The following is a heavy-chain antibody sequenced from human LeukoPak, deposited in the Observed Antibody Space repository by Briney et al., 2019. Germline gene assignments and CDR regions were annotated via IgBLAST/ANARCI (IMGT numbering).Heavy chain of an antibody. V-gene: IGHV1-69*13. Sequence: SVKVSCKASGGTFSSYAISWVRQAPGQGLEWMGGIIPIFGTANYAQKFQGRVTITADESTSAAYMKLSSLRSEDTAVYYCARAIAAHDAFDIWGQGTMVTVSS. CDR2: IIPIFGTA. D-gene: IGHD6-13*01. CDR3: ARAIAAHDAFDI. J-gene: IGHJ3*02. CDR1: GGTFSSYA.